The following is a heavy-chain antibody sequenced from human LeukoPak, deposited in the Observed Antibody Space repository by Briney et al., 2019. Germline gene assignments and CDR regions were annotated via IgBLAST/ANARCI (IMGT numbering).Heavy chain of an antibody. CDR2: IGTAGDT. Sequence: PGGSLRLSCAASGFTFSDYDMHWVRQATGKGLEWVSAIGTAGDTYYTCSVKGRFTISRENAKNSLYLQMNSLRAGDTAVYYCAGVAKERVGGVYYFDYWGQGTLVTVSS. CDR3: AGVAKERVGGVYYFDY. V-gene: IGHV3-13*01. D-gene: IGHD1-1*01. CDR1: GFTFSDYD. J-gene: IGHJ4*02.